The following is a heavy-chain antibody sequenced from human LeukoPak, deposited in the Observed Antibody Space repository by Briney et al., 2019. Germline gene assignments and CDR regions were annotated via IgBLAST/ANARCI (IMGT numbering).Heavy chain of an antibody. D-gene: IGHD3-22*01. V-gene: IGHV3-20*04. J-gene: IGHJ4*02. CDR3: ARDRQDESSGD. CDR2: VNWNGGST. CDR1: AFTFDDDG. Sequence: PGGSLRLSCAPSAFTFDDDGMGWVRQAPGKGLEWVCGVNWNGGSTGYADSVKGRFTISRDKAKNSLYLEMNSLRAEDTASYYCARDRQDESSGDWGQGTLVTVSS.